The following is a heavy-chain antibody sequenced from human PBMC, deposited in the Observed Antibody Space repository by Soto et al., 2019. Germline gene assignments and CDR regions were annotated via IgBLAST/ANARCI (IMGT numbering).Heavy chain of an antibody. CDR2: IIPILGIA. CDR1: GGTFSSYT. D-gene: IGHD4-17*01. J-gene: IGHJ4*02. CDR3: ARVTPGDPGDDY. V-gene: IGHV1-69*02. Sequence: QVQLVQSGAEVKKPGSSVKVSCKASGGTFSSYTISWVRQAPGQGLEWMGRIIPILGIANYAQKFQGRVTITADKSTSTAYMELSSLRSEDTAEYYCARVTPGDPGDDYWGQGTLVTVSS.